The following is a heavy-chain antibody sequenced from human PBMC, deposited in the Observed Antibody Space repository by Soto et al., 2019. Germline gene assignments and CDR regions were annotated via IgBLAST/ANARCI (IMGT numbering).Heavy chain of an antibody. CDR2: ISATGVKT. Sequence: EVQVLESGGGLVQPGGSRRLSCAASGLTFSNYAMNWCRQAPGKGLKGVSGISATGVKTYSADSVKGRFTISRDNSKDTVYLEMNSLRAEDTAVYYCTISRSAMIYYFDFWGLGALVTVSS. V-gene: IGHV3-23*01. J-gene: IGHJ4*02. CDR1: GLTFSNYA. CDR3: TISRSAMIYYFDF. D-gene: IGHD3-22*01.